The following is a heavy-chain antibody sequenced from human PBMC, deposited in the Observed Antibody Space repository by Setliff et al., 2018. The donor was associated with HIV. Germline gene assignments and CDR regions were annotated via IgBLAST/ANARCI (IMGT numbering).Heavy chain of an antibody. CDR3: VRHHDSDFSGDPDWFDP. D-gene: IGHD2-15*01. J-gene: IGHJ5*02. Sequence: PSETLSLTCTVSGDSITTGVYYWSWIRQPAGQGLEWIGHIYASDNSGSVYYNPSLESRVTMSVDTSKNQFSLNLNSVTAADTAVYYCVRHHDSDFSGDPDWFDPWGQGILVTVSS. CDR1: GDSITTGVYY. V-gene: IGHV4-61*09. CDR2: IYASDNSGSV.